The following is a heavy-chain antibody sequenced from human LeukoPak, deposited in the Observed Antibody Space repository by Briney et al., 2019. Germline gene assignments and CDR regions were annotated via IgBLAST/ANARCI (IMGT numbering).Heavy chain of an antibody. D-gene: IGHD2-21*02. V-gene: IGHV4-34*01. Sequence: SETLSLTCAVYGGSFSGYYWSWIRQPPGKGLEWIGEINHSGSTNYNPSLKSRVTISVDTSKNQFSLKLSSVTAADTAVYYCARGYHCGGDCSHYFDYWGQGTLVTVSS. CDR1: GGSFSGYY. J-gene: IGHJ4*02. CDR3: ARGYHCGGDCSHYFDY. CDR2: INHSGST.